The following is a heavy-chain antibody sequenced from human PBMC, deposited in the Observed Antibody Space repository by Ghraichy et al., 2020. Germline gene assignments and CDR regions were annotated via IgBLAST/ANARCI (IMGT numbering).Heavy chain of an antibody. CDR1: GFTFCNYA. V-gene: IGHV3-30*04. CDR2: ISYDGSDK. Sequence: GESLNISCAASGFTFCNYALHWVRQAPGKGLEWVSVISYDGSDKYSADSVKGRFTISRDNSKNTLYLQMNSLRPEDTALYHCARDPYYSIAPGGFSDYWGQGTLVTVSS. J-gene: IGHJ4*02. D-gene: IGHD6-13*01. CDR3: ARDPYYSIAPGGFSDY.